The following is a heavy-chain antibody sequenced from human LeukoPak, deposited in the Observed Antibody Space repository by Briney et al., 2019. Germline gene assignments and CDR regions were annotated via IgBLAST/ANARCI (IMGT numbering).Heavy chain of an antibody. CDR3: ASMASYCSGGSCTDY. V-gene: IGHV4-59*01. CDR1: GGSISSSY. J-gene: IGHJ4*02. CDR2: ISYSGST. Sequence: SETLSLTCTVSGGSISSSYWSWIRESPGKGLEWIGYISYSGSTNYSPSLKSRVTTSVDTSKNQFSLKLSSVTAADTAVYYCASMASYCSGGSCTDYWGQGTLVTVSS. D-gene: IGHD2-15*01.